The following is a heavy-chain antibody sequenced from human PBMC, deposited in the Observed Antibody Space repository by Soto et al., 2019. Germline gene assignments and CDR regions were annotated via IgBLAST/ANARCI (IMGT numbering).Heavy chain of an antibody. J-gene: IGHJ6*03. CDR2: ISGSGGKT. V-gene: IGHV3-23*01. D-gene: IGHD1-26*01. CDR1: GFTFNSYA. Sequence: EVHLLESGGGLVQPGGSLRLSCAASGFTFNSYAMIWVRQAPGKGLEWVSAISGSGGKTHTGDSVQGRFTISRDNAKNTVYLQMDSLRAEDTAVYYCARLPDFLWDFHYMDVWGKGTTVTVSS. CDR3: ARLPDFLWDFHYMDV.